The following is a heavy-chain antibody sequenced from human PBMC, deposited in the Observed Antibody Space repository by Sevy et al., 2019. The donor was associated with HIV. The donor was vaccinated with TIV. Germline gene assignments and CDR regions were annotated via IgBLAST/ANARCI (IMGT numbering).Heavy chain of an antibody. J-gene: IGHJ6*02. CDR2: ISWNSGGI. D-gene: IGHD2-2*01. V-gene: IGHV3-9*01. CDR3: VKDKEIWVIIPAAMAFYGMDV. Sequence: GGSLRLSCAASGFTFDDYGMHWIRQTPGKGLEWVSSISWNSGGIAYAASVKGRFTTSRDNAKNSLYLQMNSLRAEDTALYYCVKDKEIWVIIPAAMAFYGMDVWGQGTTVTVSS. CDR1: GFTFDDYG.